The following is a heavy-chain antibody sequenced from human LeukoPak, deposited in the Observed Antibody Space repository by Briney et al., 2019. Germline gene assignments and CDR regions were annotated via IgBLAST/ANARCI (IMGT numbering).Heavy chain of an antibody. Sequence: SETLSLTCTVSGGSISSFYWSWIRQPAGKGLKWIGRFYPSGSTNYNPSLKSRVTMSVDTSKNQFSLKLSSVIAADTAVYYCARFYGGFDYWGQGTLVTVSS. D-gene: IGHD3-10*01. CDR1: GGSISSFY. V-gene: IGHV4-4*07. CDR2: FYPSGST. CDR3: ARFYGGFDY. J-gene: IGHJ4*02.